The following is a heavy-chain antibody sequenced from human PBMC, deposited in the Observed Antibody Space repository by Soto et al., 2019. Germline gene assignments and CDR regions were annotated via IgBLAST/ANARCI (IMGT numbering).Heavy chain of an antibody. V-gene: IGHV4-59*01. D-gene: IGHD5-18*01. CDR3: VIDNGYRHSYKLDP. CDR2: SYYSGST. CDR1: GGSISSYY. Sequence: SETLSLTCTVSGGSISSYYWSWSRQPPGKGLELMGYSYYSGSTNYNPSLKSRVTISVDTSKNAFSLKLTSVTAEDTDVYYCVIDNGYRHSYKLDPRGQGNL. J-gene: IGHJ1*01.